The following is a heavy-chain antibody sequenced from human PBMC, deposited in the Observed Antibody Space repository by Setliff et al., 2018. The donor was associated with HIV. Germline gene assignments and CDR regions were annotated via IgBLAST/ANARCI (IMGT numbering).Heavy chain of an antibody. J-gene: IGHJ4*02. V-gene: IGHV1-2*02. CDR1: GYRFIDYY. Sequence: ASVKVSCKASGYRFIDYYMHWLRQAPGQGLEWVGGCNPKRGDSFYAQKFQGRVIISMDTSTSTTYMDLPRLTTDDTAIYFCATDQLLLGGSYSDYWGQGTLVTVSS. CDR3: ATDQLLLGGSYSDY. D-gene: IGHD1-26*01. CDR2: CNPKRGDS.